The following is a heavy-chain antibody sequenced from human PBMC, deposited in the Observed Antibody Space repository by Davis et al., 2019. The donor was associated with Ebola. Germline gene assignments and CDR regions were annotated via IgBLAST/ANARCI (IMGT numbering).Heavy chain of an antibody. CDR1: GFTVSSNY. V-gene: IGHV3-53*01. CDR3: AKDRVVPAVGWFDP. CDR2: IYSGGST. Sequence: GGSLRLSCAASGFTVSSNYMSWVRQAPGKGLEWVSVIYSGGSTYYADSVKGRFTISRDNSKNTLYLQMNSLRAEDTAVYYCAKDRVVPAVGWFDPWGQGTLVTVSS. D-gene: IGHD2-2*01. J-gene: IGHJ5*02.